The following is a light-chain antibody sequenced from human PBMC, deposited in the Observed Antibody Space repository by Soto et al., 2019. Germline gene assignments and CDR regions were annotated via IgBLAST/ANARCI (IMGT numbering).Light chain of an antibody. V-gene: IGKV3-15*01. CDR2: DAS. CDR3: QLYNRWPPT. J-gene: IGKJ1*01. Sequence: EIVMTQSPATLSVSPGERATLSCRASQSVSSNLAWYQQKPGQAPRLLIYDASARATGIPARFSGSGSGTEYTLTISSLQFRDFAVYYSQLYNRWPPTFGQGTKVEIK. CDR1: QSVSSN.